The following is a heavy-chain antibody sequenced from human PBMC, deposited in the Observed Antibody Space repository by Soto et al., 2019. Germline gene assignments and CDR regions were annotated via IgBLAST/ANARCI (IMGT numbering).Heavy chain of an antibody. J-gene: IGHJ4*02. CDR1: CXPLSRYT. CDR3: AKDQGGDYVWGSYRYTPPLGY. D-gene: IGHD3-16*02. Sequence: GSRRLSCAASCXPLSRYTMSCVRQAPGKGLEWGSSISGSGGSTYYADSVKSRFTISRDNSKNTLYLQMNRLRAEDTAVYYCAKDQGGDYVWGSYRYTPPLGYWGQGTLATVSS. V-gene: IGHV3-23*01. CDR2: ISGSGGST.